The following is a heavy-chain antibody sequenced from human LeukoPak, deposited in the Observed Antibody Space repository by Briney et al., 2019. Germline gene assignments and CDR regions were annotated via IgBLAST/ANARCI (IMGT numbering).Heavy chain of an antibody. CDR3: ASGWSSYYAFDY. Sequence: ASVKVSCKTSGYTFTGYYLHWVRRAPGQGLEWMGWIDPRSGGTNYARNFQGRDTMTRDVSITTGYLKLSGLTSDDTALYYCASGWSSYYAFDYWGQGTLVTVSS. V-gene: IGHV1-2*02. J-gene: IGHJ4*02. CDR2: IDPRSGGT. CDR1: GYTFTGYY. D-gene: IGHD3-3*01.